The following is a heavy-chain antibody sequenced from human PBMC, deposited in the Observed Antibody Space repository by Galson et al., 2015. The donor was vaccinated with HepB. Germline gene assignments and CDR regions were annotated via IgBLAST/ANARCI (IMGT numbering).Heavy chain of an antibody. D-gene: IGHD2-15*01. V-gene: IGHV6-1*01. CDR1: GDSVSSKSAA. CDR3: ARVVAAFGRDDAFDI. CDR2: TYYRSKWYS. Sequence: CAISGDSVSSKSAAWNWIRQSPSRGLEWLGRTYYRSKWYSDYAVSVKSRITINPDTSKNQFSLQLNSVTPEATAVYYCARVVAAFGRDDAFDIWGQGTVVTISS. J-gene: IGHJ3*02.